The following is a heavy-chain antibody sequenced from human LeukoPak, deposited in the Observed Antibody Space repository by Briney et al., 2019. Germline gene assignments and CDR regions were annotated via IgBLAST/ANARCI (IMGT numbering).Heavy chain of an antibody. CDR1: GYTFTGYY. V-gene: IGHV1-2*02. D-gene: IGHD5-18*01. Sequence: VASVKVSCKASGYTFTGYYMHWVRQAPGQGLEWMGWINPNSGGTNYAQKFQGRVTMTRDTSISTAYMELSRLRSDDTAVYYCAREGKSVDTAMVFSDYWGQGTLVTVSS. CDR2: INPNSGGT. J-gene: IGHJ4*02. CDR3: AREGKSVDTAMVFSDY.